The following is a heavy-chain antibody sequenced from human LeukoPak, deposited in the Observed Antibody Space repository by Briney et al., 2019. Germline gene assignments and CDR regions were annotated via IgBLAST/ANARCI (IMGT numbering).Heavy chain of an antibody. CDR1: GGPIHRGDYP. CDR3: PRGFYGSGSQFDY. D-gene: IGHD3-10*01. Sequence: SETLSLLCGVFGGPIHRGDYPRSWLRQPQGTGLEWIWYSFHTENTSYNPRLKRLLTITVEISKNQLSLKLSSVTAADTAVYYCPRGFYGSGSQFDYWGQGTLVTVSS. J-gene: IGHJ4*02. CDR2: SFHTENT. V-gene: IGHV4-30-2*01.